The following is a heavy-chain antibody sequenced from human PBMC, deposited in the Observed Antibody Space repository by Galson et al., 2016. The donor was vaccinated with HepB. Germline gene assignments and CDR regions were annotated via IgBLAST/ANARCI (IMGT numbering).Heavy chain of an antibody. CDR3: ASSQRVGDPNCSGISCYIDY. CDR2: ISGESFYI. J-gene: IGHJ4*02. CDR1: GLTFTTYS. V-gene: IGHV3-21*01. D-gene: IGHD2-2*02. Sequence: SLRLSCAASGLTFTTYSMHWVRQAPGKGLGWVSSISGESFYIYNADSVKGRFTISRDNAKNSLYLQMNSLRAEDTAVYYCASSQRVGDPNCSGISCYIDYWGQGTLVTVSS.